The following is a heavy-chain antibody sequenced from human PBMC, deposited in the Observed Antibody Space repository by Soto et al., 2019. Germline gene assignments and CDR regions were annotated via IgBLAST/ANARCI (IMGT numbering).Heavy chain of an antibody. V-gene: IGHV3-30*18. J-gene: IGHJ3*01. CDR3: AKDLRVAGTFDV. CDR2: VSYDGSNK. Sequence: QVQLVESGGGVVQPGRSLRLSCAASGFTFSSYGMHWVRQAPGKGLEWVAVVSYDGSNKYYADSVKGRFTISRDNSKNTLYLQMNSLRAEDTAVYYCAKDLRVAGTFDVWGRGTMVTVSS. D-gene: IGHD6-19*01. CDR1: GFTFSSYG.